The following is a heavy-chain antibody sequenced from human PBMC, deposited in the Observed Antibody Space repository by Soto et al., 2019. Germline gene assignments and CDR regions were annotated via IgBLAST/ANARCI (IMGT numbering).Heavy chain of an antibody. V-gene: IGHV1-69*13. J-gene: IGHJ4*02. CDR1: GGTFSSYA. CDR3: ARFVGEGPHDYYFDY. D-gene: IGHD3-16*01. Sequence: ASVKVSCKASGGTFSSYAISWVRQAPGQGLEWMRGIIPIFGTANYAQKFQGRVTITADESTSTAYMELSSLRSEDTAVYYCARFVGEGPHDYYFDYWGQGTLVTVSS. CDR2: IIPIFGTA.